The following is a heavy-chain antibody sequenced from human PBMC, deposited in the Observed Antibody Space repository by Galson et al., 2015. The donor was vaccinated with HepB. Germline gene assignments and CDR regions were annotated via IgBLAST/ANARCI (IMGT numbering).Heavy chain of an antibody. CDR1: GFTFNSYA. Sequence: SLRLSCAASGFTFNSYAMSWVRQAPGKGLEWVSAIGGRGDSTYYADSVKGRFTISRDNSKNTLYLQMNSLRAEDTAVYYCAKGYADYWDYWGQGTLVTVSS. CDR2: IGGRGDST. V-gene: IGHV3-23*01. CDR3: AKGYADYWDY. D-gene: IGHD5-18*01. J-gene: IGHJ4*02.